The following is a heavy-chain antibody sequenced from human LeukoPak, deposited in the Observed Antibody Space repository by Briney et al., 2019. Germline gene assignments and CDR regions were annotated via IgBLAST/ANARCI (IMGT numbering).Heavy chain of an antibody. J-gene: IGHJ5*02. CDR3: ARDSSLYYDFWSGVSANWFDP. V-gene: IGHV3-23*01. Sequence: GGSLRLSCAASGFTFSSYAMSWVRQAPGKGLEWVSTISDSGGSTYYADSVKGRFTISRDNSKNTLYLQMNSLRAEDTAVYYCARDSSLYYDFWSGVSANWFDPWGQGTLVTVSS. D-gene: IGHD3-3*01. CDR2: ISDSGGST. CDR1: GFTFSSYA.